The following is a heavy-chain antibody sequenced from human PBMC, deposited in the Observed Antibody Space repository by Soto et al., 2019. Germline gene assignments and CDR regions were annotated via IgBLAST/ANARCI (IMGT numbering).Heavy chain of an antibody. CDR3: ARGPPNWGFDY. D-gene: IGHD7-27*01. CDR1: EYTFTTYD. CDR2: MSPHSGDT. Sequence: QEQLVQSGAEVKKPGASVKVSCRASEYTFTTYDINWVRQATGQGLEWMGWMSPHSGDTGYAQKFQGRVTMTRDTPMSTAYMELRSLRSDDTAVYYCARGPPNWGFDYWGPGTLVSVSS. V-gene: IGHV1-8*01. J-gene: IGHJ4*02.